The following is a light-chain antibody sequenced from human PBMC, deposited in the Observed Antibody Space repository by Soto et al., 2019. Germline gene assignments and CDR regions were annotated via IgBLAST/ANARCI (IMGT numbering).Light chain of an antibody. J-gene: IGKJ1*01. Sequence: DIPMTQSPSSLSASVGDRVTITCRASQSISTYLNWYQQKPGKAPKVLIYAASSLQSWVPSRFSGSGSGTEFTLTISSLEPEDFATYHCQQSYSTPWTFGQGTKVEIK. CDR3: QQSYSTPWT. CDR2: AAS. V-gene: IGKV1-39*01. CDR1: QSISTY.